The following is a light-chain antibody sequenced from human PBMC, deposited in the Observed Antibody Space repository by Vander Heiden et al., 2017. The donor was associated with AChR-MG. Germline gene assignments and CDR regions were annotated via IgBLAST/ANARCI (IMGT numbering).Light chain of an antibody. CDR3: QQYNNWPYT. CDR2: GAS. J-gene: IGKJ2*01. CDR1: QSVSSN. V-gene: IGKV3-15*01. Sequence: DIVMPQSPATLSVSPEERATLSCRASQSVSSNLAWYQQKPGQAPRLLIYGASTRATGIPARFSGSGSGTEFTLTISSLQSEDFAVYYCQQYNNWPYTFGQGTKLEIK.